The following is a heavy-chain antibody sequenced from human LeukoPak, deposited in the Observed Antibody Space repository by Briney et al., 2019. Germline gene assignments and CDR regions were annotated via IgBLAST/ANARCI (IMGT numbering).Heavy chain of an antibody. CDR2: ISYDGSNK. V-gene: IGHV3-30-3*01. CDR3: ARGNQLVNGMDV. Sequence: GGSLRLSCAASGFTFSSYAMHWVRQAPGKGLEWVAVISYDGSNKYYADSVKGRFTISRDNSKNTLYLQMNSLRAEDTAVYYGARGNQLVNGMDVWGQGTTVTVSS. CDR1: GFTFSSYA. J-gene: IGHJ6*02. D-gene: IGHD6-6*01.